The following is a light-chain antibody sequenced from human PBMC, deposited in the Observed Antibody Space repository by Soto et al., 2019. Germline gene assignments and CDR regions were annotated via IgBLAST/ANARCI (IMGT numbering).Light chain of an antibody. CDR2: WAS. V-gene: IGKV4-1*01. CDR1: QSVFFSPTNRNN. Sequence: DIVMTQSPDSLAVSLGERATINCRSSQSVFFSPTNRNNLAWYQQKPGQPPRLLIYWASTRQSGVPDRFSGSGSATDFTLTISSLQAEDVAVYYCQQYYSRPPWTFGQGNKVEIK. CDR3: QQYYSRPPWT. J-gene: IGKJ1*01.